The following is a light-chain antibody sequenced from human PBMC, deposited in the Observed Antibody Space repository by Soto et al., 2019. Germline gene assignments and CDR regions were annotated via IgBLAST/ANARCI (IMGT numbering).Light chain of an antibody. V-gene: IGKV3-15*01. CDR1: QSVSSN. J-gene: IGKJ3*01. Sequence: EIVMTQSPATLSVSPGERATLSCRASQSVSSNLAWYQQKPGQAPRLLIYGASTRATGIPARFSGSGSGTEFTLTISGLQSEDFAVYYCQQYNNWPPRVTFGPGTKVDIK. CDR2: GAS. CDR3: QQYNNWPPRVT.